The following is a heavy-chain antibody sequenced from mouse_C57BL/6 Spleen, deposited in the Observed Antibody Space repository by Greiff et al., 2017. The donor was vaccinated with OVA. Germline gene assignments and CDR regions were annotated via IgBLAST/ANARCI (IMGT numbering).Heavy chain of an antibody. Sequence: LVEPGASVKMSCKASGYTFTDYNMHWVKQSHGKSLEWIGYINPNNGGTSYNQKFKGKATLTVNKSSSTAYMELRSLTSEDSAVYYCARGGISFFYFDYWGQGTTLTVSS. CDR2: INPNNGGT. V-gene: IGHV1-22*01. CDR1: GYTFTDYN. CDR3: ARGGISFFYFDY. J-gene: IGHJ2*01.